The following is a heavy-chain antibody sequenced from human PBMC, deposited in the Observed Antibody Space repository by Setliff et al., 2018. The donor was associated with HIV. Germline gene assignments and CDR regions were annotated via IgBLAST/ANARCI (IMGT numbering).Heavy chain of an antibody. V-gene: IGHV6-1*01. CDR3: ARAGTTMAETGYYFDH. CDR2: THYRSRWCS. J-gene: IGHJ4*02. Sequence: ASETLSLTCAISGANVSSDRTAWNWIRQSPSRGLEWLGRTHYRSRWCSDYATFVKSRITINPDTSKNQFSLQLNSVTPEDTAVYFCARAGTTMAETGYYFDHWGQGTLVTVSS. D-gene: IGHD4-17*01. CDR1: GANVSSDRTA.